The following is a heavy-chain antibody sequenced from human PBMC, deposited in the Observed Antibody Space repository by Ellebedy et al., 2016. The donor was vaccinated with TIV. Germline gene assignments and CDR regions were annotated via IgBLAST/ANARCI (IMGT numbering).Heavy chain of an antibody. Sequence: MPSETLSLTCSVSGGSVSSGSHYWSWIRQPPGKGLEWIGYINYMGSTNYNPSLKGRVNILVETSKNQFSLKLSSVTAADTAVYYCARDRALYDSNGYYTYGLDVWGQGTTVTVSS. J-gene: IGHJ6*02. D-gene: IGHD3-22*01. CDR2: INYMGST. V-gene: IGHV4-61*01. CDR3: ARDRALYDSNGYYTYGLDV. CDR1: GGSVSSGSHY.